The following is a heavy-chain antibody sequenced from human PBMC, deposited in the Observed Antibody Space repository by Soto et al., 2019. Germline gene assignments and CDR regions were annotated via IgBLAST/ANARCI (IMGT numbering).Heavy chain of an antibody. V-gene: IGHV3-23*01. D-gene: IGHD6-13*01. CDR3: AKNGRAAAMYNWFDP. CDR2: ISGSGGTT. CDR1: GFTFSSYA. J-gene: IGHJ5*02. Sequence: EVKLLESGGGLVQPGGSLRLSCTGSGFTFSSYAMNWVRQAPGKGLECVSTISGSGGTTYYADSVKGRFTISRDNSKNTPYLQMSSLRAEDTAVYYCAKNGRAAAMYNWFDPWGQGTLVTVSS.